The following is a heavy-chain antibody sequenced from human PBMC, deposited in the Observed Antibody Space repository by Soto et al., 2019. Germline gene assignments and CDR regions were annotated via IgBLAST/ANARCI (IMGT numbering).Heavy chain of an antibody. J-gene: IGHJ4*02. V-gene: IGHV1-69*19. D-gene: IGHD1-26*01. CDR2: IIPIFGTA. CDR3: AREGGRHSGGIDY. Sequence: QVQLVQSGAEVKKPGSSVKVSCKASGGTFSSYSINWVRQAPGQGLEWMGEIIPIFGTANYAQKFQGQVTITADEATSTAYMELSSLRSEGTTVYFCAREGGRHSGGIDYWGQGTLVTVSS. CDR1: GGTFSSYS.